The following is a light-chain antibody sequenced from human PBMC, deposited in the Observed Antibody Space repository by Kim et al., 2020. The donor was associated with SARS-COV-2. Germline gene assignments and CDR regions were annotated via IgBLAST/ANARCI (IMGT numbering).Light chain of an antibody. J-gene: IGKJ1*01. CDR3: QQYNIYPWA. V-gene: IGKV1-5*01. CDR2: DAS. CDR1: QSISNW. Sequence: DIQMTQSPSTLSASVGDRVTITCRASQSISNWLAWYQQKPGKAPKVLIYDASSLESGVPPRFSGSGSGTEFTLTISSLQPDDFATYYCQQYNIYPWAFGQGTKVDIK.